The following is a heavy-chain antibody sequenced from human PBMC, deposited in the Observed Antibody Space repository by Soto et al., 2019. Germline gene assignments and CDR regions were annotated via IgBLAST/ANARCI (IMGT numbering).Heavy chain of an antibody. CDR3: AREKGFCGGDCYSDY. CDR2: ITPIFGTA. Sequence: AXVKVSCKASGYTFTSYGISWVRQAPGQGLESTGGITPIFGTANYAQKFQGRVTIPADESTSTAYMELSSLRSEDTAFYYCAREKGFCGGDCYSDYWGQGTLVTVS. V-gene: IGHV1-69*13. D-gene: IGHD2-21*02. J-gene: IGHJ4*02. CDR1: GYTFTSYG.